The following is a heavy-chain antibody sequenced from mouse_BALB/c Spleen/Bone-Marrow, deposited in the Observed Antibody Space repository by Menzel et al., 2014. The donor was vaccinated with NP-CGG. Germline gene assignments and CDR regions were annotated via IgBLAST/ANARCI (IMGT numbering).Heavy chain of an antibody. J-gene: IGHJ4*01. V-gene: IGHV14-3*02. Sequence: EAKLVESGAELVKPGASVKLSCTASGFNIKDTYMHWVKQRPEQGLEWIGRIDPANGNTKYDPKFQGKATITADTSSNTAYLQLSSLTSEDTAVYYCARPIFLWSQAASVTVSS. CDR1: GFNIKDTY. CDR2: IDPANGNT. CDR3: ARPIFL.